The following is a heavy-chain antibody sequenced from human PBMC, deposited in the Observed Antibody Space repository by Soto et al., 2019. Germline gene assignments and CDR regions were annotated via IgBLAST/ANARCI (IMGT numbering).Heavy chain of an antibody. CDR2: ISNDGSSE. J-gene: IGHJ4*01. CDR3: AGGSGSYYV. V-gene: IGHV3-30*03. Sequence: QVQVVESGGGVVHPEKSLRLSCAASGFTFSNFGMHWVRQAPGKGLEWVAVISNDGSSENYAQCVKGRFTISRDNSTNTLNLQMHSLRAEDTAVHYCAGGSGSYYVWGHGTLVTVSS. D-gene: IGHD1-26*01. CDR1: GFTFSNFG.